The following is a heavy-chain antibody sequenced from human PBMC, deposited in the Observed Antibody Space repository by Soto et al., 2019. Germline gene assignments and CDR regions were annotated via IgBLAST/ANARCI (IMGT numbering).Heavy chain of an antibody. Sequence: PGGSLRLSCAASGFTFSSYWMHWVRQAPGKGLVWVSRINSDGSSTSYADSVKGRFTISRDNTKNTLYLQMNSLRAEDTAVYYCARTPGQMGPVWSGYLALDYWGQGTLVTVSS. J-gene: IGHJ4*02. CDR2: INSDGSST. CDR1: GFTFSSYW. V-gene: IGHV3-74*01. D-gene: IGHD3-3*01. CDR3: ARTPGQMGPVWSGYLALDY.